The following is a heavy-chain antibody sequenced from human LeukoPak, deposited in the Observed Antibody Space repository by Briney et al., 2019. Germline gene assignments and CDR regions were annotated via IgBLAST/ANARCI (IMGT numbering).Heavy chain of an antibody. V-gene: IGHV3-9*01. CDR3: AKAPRGYSYGYYFDY. Sequence: PGRSLRLSCAASGFTFDDYAMHWVRQAPGKGLEWVSGISWNSGSIGYADSVKGRFTISGDNAKNSLYLQMNSLRAEDTALYYCAKAPRGYSYGYYFDYWGQGTLVTVSS. J-gene: IGHJ4*02. CDR2: ISWNSGSI. D-gene: IGHD5-18*01. CDR1: GFTFDDYA.